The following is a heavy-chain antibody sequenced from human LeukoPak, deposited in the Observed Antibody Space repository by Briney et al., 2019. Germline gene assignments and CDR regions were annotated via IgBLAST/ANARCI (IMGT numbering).Heavy chain of an antibody. V-gene: IGHV3-74*01. CDR2: INSDGSST. Sequence: HPGGSLRLSCAASGFTFSTYWMHWARQAPGRGLVWVSRINSDGSSTIYADSVEGRFTISRDNAKNTLYLQMNSLRAEDTAVYYCARDSIAVDGDFDYWGQGTLVTVSS. CDR3: ARDSIAVDGDFDY. D-gene: IGHD6-13*01. J-gene: IGHJ4*02. CDR1: GFTFSTYW.